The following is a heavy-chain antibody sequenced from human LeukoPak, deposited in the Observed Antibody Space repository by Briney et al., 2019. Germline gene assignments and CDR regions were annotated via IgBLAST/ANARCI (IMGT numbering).Heavy chain of an antibody. D-gene: IGHD3-22*01. Sequence: ASVKVSCKASGYTFTSYDINWVRQATGQGLEWMGWMNPNSGNTGYAQKFQGRVTMTSNTSISTAYMDPSSLRSEDTAVYYCARTPYDSSGYYSDSWGQGTLVTVSS. CDR2: MNPNSGNT. CDR1: GYTFTSYD. V-gene: IGHV1-8*01. J-gene: IGHJ4*02. CDR3: ARTPYDSSGYYSDS.